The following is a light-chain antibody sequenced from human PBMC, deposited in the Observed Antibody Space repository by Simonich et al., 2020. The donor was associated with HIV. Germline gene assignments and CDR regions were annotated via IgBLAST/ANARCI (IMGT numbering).Light chain of an antibody. CDR2: GAS. CDR3: QQYHLWPPLT. Sequence: EIVMTQSPATLSVSPGERATFSCRASQSVTNNLAWYQQKPGQAPRLLIYGASTRATGIPVMFSGSGSGTEFTLTISSLQSEDFAVYYCQQYHLWPPLTFGGGTKVEIK. CDR1: QSVTNN. V-gene: IGKV3-15*01. J-gene: IGKJ4*01.